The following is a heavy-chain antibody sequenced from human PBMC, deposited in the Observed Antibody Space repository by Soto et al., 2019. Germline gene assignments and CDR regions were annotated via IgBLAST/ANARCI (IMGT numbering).Heavy chain of an antibody. Sequence: SQTLSLTCAISGDSVSSNHATWDWIRQSPSRGLEWLGRTYYRSKWYYDYALSVKSRITINPDDSNNTLYLQMNSLRTEDTAVYYCTTSNYYYVFQTWGQGALVTVSS. J-gene: IGHJ5*02. CDR1: GDSVSSNHAT. CDR3: TTSNYYYVFQT. D-gene: IGHD3-22*01. CDR2: TYYRSKWYY. V-gene: IGHV6-1*01.